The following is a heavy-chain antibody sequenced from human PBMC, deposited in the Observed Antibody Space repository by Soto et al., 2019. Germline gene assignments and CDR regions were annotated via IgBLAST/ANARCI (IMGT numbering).Heavy chain of an antibody. J-gene: IGHJ4*02. CDR3: AKFYSTWSTFDY. CDR1: GFTFSSYW. Sequence: GGSLRLSCEASGFTFSSYWMSWVRQAPGKGLEWVGNIKQDGSEQTYVDSVKGRYTTSRDNSKNTLYLQMNSLRAGDTAVYYCAKFYSTWSTFDYGGQETLVTSP. V-gene: IGHV3-7*05. D-gene: IGHD2-2*01. CDR2: IKQDGSEQ.